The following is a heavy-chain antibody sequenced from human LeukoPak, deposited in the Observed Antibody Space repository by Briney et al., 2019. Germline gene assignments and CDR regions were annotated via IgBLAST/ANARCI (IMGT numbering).Heavy chain of an antibody. D-gene: IGHD3-22*01. CDR1: EFTFSNYK. J-gene: IGHJ4*02. CDR2: ISNDGSNR. CDR3: AKDLVVEALDY. V-gene: IGHV3-30*04. Sequence: GGSLRLSCAASEFTFSNYKMNWVRQAPGKGLEWVAVISNDGSNRYYADSVKGRFTISRDNSRNMLFLQMNSLRADDTAVYYCAKDLVVEALDYWGQGTLVTVSS.